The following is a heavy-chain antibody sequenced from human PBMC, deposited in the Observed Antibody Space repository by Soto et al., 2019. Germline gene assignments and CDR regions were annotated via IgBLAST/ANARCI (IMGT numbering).Heavy chain of an antibody. D-gene: IGHD3-3*01. Sequence: GGSLRLSCSASGFTFSSYAMNWVRQAPGKGLEWVSGIGGIGESTYYPDSVKGRFTISRDNSKNTLYLEMNSLRVEDTAVYYCAKDPQYDFWSVYYNFAMDVWGQGTTVTVSS. CDR1: GFTFSSYA. J-gene: IGHJ6*02. V-gene: IGHV3-23*01. CDR2: IGGIGEST. CDR3: AKDPQYDFWSVYYNFAMDV.